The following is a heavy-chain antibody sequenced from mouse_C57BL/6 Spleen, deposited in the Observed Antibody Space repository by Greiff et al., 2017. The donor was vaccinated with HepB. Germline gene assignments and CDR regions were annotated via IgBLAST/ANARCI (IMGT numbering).Heavy chain of an antibody. D-gene: IGHD1-1*01. V-gene: IGHV1-64*01. CDR2: IHPNSGST. Sequence: QVQLKQPGAELVKPGASVKLSCKASGYTFTSYWMHWVKQRPGQGLEWIGMIHPNSGSTNYNEKFKSKATLTVDKSSSTAYMQLSSLTSEDSAVYYCARSAITTVVAFYYFDYWGQGTTLTVSS. CDR3: ARSAITTVVAFYYFDY. CDR1: GYTFTSYW. J-gene: IGHJ2*01.